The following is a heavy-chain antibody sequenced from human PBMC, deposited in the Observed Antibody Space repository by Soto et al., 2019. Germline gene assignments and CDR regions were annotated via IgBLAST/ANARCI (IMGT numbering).Heavy chain of an antibody. Sequence: EVQLVESGGGLAQPGRSLRLSCAASGFTFDDYAMHWVRQAPGKGLEWVSGISWNSGSIGYADSVKGRFTISRDNAKNSLYLQMNSLRAEDTALYYCAKDKAHYYGSGIRAFDIWGQGTMVTVSS. CDR2: ISWNSGSI. D-gene: IGHD3-10*01. CDR3: AKDKAHYYGSGIRAFDI. J-gene: IGHJ3*02. V-gene: IGHV3-9*01. CDR1: GFTFDDYA.